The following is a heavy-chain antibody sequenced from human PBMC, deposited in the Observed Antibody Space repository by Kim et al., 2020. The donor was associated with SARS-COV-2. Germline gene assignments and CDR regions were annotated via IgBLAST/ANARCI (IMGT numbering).Heavy chain of an antibody. V-gene: IGHV4-39*01. CDR1: GGSISSSSYY. CDR3: ARPVSVSPWFDP. D-gene: IGHD1-26*01. CDR2: IYYSGST. J-gene: IGHJ5*02. Sequence: SETLSLTCTVSGGSISSSSYYWGWIRQPPGKGLEWIGSIYYSGSTYYNPSLKSRVTISVDTSKNQFSLKLSSVTAADTAVYYCARPVSVSPWFDPWGQGTLVTVSS.